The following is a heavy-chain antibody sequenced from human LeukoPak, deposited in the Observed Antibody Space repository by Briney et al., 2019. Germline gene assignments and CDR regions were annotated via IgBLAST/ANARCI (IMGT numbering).Heavy chain of an antibody. CDR3: ATKQWLAPPPDS. CDR1: GFTFSKYW. D-gene: IGHD6-19*01. CDR2: INTDGTVT. V-gene: IGHV3-74*01. J-gene: IGHJ4*02. Sequence: HPGGSLRLSWAASGFTFSKYWMLWVRQAPGKGLESVSRINTDGTVTTYADSVKGRFTVSRDNADNTMFLQMNSVRDEDTAVYYCATKQWLAPPPDSWGQGTPVTVSS.